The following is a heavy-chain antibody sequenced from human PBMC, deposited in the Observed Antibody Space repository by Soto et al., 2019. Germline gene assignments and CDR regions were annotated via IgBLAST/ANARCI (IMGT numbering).Heavy chain of an antibody. CDR2: ISAYNGNT. CDR3: SRDAAVGLVDY. Sequence: QVQLVQSGAEVKKPGASVKVSCKASGYTFTSYGISWVRQAPGQGLEWMGWISAYNGNTKYAQKLQGRVTRTTDTSTSTAYTELRSLRSDDTAVSYFSRDAAVGLVDYWGQGTLVTVSS. D-gene: IGHD1-26*01. J-gene: IGHJ4*02. CDR1: GYTFTSYG. V-gene: IGHV1-18*01.